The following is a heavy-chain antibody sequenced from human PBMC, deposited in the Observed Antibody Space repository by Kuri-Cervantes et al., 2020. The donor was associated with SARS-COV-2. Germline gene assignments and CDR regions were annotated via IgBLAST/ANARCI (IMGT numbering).Heavy chain of an antibody. V-gene: IGHV4-59*01. CDR3: ARSPVDYDIWRATGPKKYYYGMDV. CDR2: IYYSGST. CDR1: GGSIGGYY. D-gene: IGHD3-3*01. Sequence: SETLSLTCTVSGGSIGGYYWSWIRQPPGKGLEWIGYIYYSGSTNYNPSLKSRVTISVNTSKNQFALTLSSVTAADTAVYYCARSPVDYDIWRATGPKKYYYGMDVWGQGTTVTVSS. J-gene: IGHJ6*02.